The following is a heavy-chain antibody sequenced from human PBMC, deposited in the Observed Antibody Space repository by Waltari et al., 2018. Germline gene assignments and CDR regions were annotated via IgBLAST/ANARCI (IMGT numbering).Heavy chain of an antibody. J-gene: IGHJ3*02. CDR3: ASYRVVRGARGAFDI. D-gene: IGHD3-10*01. CDR1: GFTFSSYW. CDR2: IKQDGSEK. Sequence: EVQLVESGGGLVQPGGSLRLSCAASGFTFSSYWMSWVRQAPGKGLEWVANIKQDGSEKYYVDSLKGRFTISRDNAKNSLYLQMNSLRAEDTAVYYCASYRVVRGARGAFDIWGQGTMVTVSS. V-gene: IGHV3-7*01.